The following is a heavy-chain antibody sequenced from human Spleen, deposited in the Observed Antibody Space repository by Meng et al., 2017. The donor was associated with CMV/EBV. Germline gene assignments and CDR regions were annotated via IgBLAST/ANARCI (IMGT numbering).Heavy chain of an antibody. V-gene: IGHV3-30*04. CDR3: ARETPYYYDSPDAFDI. J-gene: IGHJ3*02. CDR2: ISYDGRNK. D-gene: IGHD3-22*01. Sequence: GESLKISCAASGFTSSRYAMYWVRQAPGKGLEWVAIISYDGRNKYYADSVKGRFTISRDNAKNSLDLQMNSLRAEDTAVYYCARETPYYYDSPDAFDIWGQGTMVTVSS. CDR1: GFTSSRYA.